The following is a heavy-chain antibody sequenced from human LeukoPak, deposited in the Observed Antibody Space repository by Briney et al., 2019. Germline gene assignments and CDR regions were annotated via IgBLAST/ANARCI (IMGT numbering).Heavy chain of an antibody. CDR3: ARDYYGLPPGAPDI. CDR2: ISYDGSNQ. V-gene: IGHV3-30-3*01. J-gene: IGHJ3*02. Sequence: GGSLRLSCAASGFTFSNYAIHWVRQAPGKGLEWVAVISYDGSNQYYADSVKGRFTISRDNSKNTLYLQVNSLRAEDTAVYYCARDYYGLPPGAPDIWGQGTMVTVSS. CDR1: GFTFSNYA. D-gene: IGHD3-22*01.